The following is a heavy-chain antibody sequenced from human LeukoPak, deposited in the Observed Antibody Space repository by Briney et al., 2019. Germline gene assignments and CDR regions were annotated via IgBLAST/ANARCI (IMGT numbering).Heavy chain of an antibody. Sequence: VGSLRLSCAAAGFTFSSFLMHWVRQAPGKGLVWVSLINSDGRTTRYADSVKGRFTISRDNAKNTLYLQMNSLRAEDTAVYYCARDLTGSIDYWGQGTLVTVSS. CDR1: GFTFSSFL. CDR2: INSDGRTT. V-gene: IGHV3-74*01. J-gene: IGHJ4*02. CDR3: ARDLTGSIDY. D-gene: IGHD3-9*01.